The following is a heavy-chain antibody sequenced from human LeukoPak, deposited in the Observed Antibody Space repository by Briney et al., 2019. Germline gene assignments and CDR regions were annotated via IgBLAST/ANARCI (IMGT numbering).Heavy chain of an antibody. V-gene: IGHV4-31*03. CDR1: GASISSGGYY. J-gene: IGHJ4*02. Sequence: SETLSLTCTVSGASISSGGYYWSWIRQHPGKGLEWIGYIYYSGSTYYNPSLKSRVTISVDTSKNQFSLKLSSVTAADTAVYYCARCYFDSSGYYYFDYWGQGTLVTVSS. CDR2: IYYSGST. CDR3: ARCYFDSSGYYYFDY. D-gene: IGHD3-22*01.